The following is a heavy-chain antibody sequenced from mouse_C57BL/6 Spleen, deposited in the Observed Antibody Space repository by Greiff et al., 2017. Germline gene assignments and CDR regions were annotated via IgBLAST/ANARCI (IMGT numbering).Heavy chain of an antibody. D-gene: IGHD2-5*01. CDR3: ARQYSNYLYYFDY. Sequence: VMLVESGAELVKPGASVKLSCKASGYTFTEYTIHWVKQRSGQGLEWIGWFYPGSGSIKYNEKFKDKATVTADKSSSTVYMELSRLTSEDAAVYFCARQYSNYLYYFDYWGQGTTLTVSS. CDR2: FYPGSGSI. CDR1: GYTFTEYT. V-gene: IGHV1-62-2*01. J-gene: IGHJ2*01.